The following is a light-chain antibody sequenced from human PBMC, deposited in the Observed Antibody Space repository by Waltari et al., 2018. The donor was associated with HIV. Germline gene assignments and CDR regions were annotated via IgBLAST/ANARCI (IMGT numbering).Light chain of an antibody. CDR3: MQTTQFPLT. Sequence: DIVMTQTPLSSPVTLGQPASISCRSSQSLVRSDGASYLSWLHQRPGQPPRVLIYKTSNRFAGVPDRFSGSGAVTDFTLTISSVEAEDVGIYYCMQTTQFPLTFGGGTKVEIK. J-gene: IGKJ4*01. V-gene: IGKV2-24*01. CDR2: KTS. CDR1: QSLVRSDGASY.